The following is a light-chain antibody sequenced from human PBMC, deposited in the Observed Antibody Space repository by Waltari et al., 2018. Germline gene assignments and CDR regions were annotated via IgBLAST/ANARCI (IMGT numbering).Light chain of an antibody. J-gene: IGLJ2*01. V-gene: IGLV1-40*01. CDR2: GNR. CDR1: SSNIGAGYD. CDR3: QSYDSSLSGSV. Sequence: QSGLTQPPSVSGAPGQRVTISCTGSSSNIGAGYDVHWYQLLPGTAPKVLSYGNRNRPSGGPDRFSGSKSGTSASLAISGLQAEDEADYYCQSYDSSLSGSVFGGGTKLTVL.